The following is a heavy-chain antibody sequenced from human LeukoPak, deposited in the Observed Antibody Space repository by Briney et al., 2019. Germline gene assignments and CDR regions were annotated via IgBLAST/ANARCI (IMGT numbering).Heavy chain of an antibody. V-gene: IGHV4-39*07. D-gene: IGHD2-2*01. Sequence: SETLSLTCTASGGSISSSSYYWGWVRQPPGKGLEWIGSIYYSGSTYYNPSLKSRVTISIDTSKNQFSLKLSSVTAADTAVYYCARVVAAAEGAWLGAGSLGDLGFDYWGQGTLVTVSS. CDR2: IYYSGST. CDR3: ARVVAAAEGAWLGAGSLGDLGFDY. J-gene: IGHJ4*02. CDR1: GGSISSSSYY.